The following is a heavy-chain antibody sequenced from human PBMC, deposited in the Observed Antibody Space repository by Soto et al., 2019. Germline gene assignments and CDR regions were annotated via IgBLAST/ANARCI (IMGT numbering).Heavy chain of an antibody. CDR3: ATYSSSVPPPENWFDH. V-gene: IGHV1-69*01. CDR1: GGTFSSYA. CDR2: IIPIFGTA. Sequence: QVQLVQSGAEVKKPGSSVKVSCKASGGTFSSYAISWVRQAPGQGLEWMGGIIPIFGTANYAQKFQGRVTITAEASTSTAYMELSSLRSEDTAVYYCATYSSSVPPPENWFDHWGQGTLVTVSS. D-gene: IGHD6-6*01. J-gene: IGHJ5*02.